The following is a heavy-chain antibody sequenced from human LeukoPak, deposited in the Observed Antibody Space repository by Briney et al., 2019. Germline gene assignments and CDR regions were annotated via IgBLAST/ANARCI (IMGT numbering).Heavy chain of an antibody. D-gene: IGHD4-23*01. CDR1: GFTVTSNF. J-gene: IGHJ4*02. CDR2: IHSRGAT. V-gene: IGHV3-66*01. CDR3: AGSAVTNLDS. Sequence: TGGSLRLSCAASGFTVTSNFMSWVRQAPGKGLEWVSVIHSRGATYYAASVKGRFTISRDISKNALYLQMNSLRGDDTAVYYCAGSAVTNLDSWGQGNLVTVSS.